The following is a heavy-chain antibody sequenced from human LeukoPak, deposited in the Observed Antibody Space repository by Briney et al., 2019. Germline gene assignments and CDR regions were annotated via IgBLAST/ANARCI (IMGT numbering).Heavy chain of an antibody. Sequence: SQTLSLTCAISADSVSSNSAAWNWIRQSPSRGLEWLGRTYYRSKWYNDYAVSVKSRITINPDTSKNQFSLQLNSVTPEDTAVYYCARDRYDYIWGSYRRSGAFDIWGQGTMVSVSS. J-gene: IGHJ3*02. CDR2: TYYRSKWYN. CDR1: ADSVSSNSAA. CDR3: ARDRYDYIWGSYRRSGAFDI. V-gene: IGHV6-1*01. D-gene: IGHD3-16*02.